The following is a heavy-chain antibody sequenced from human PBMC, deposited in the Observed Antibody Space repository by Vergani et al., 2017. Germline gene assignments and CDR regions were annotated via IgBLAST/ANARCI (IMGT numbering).Heavy chain of an antibody. D-gene: IGHD6-6*01. CDR3: AAEDRGRAAQNAFDI. CDR1: GFTFSSYW. Sequence: VQLVESGGGVVQPGRSLRLSCAASGFTFSSYWMHWVRQAPGKGLVWVSRINSDGSSTSYADSVKGRFTISRDNAKNTLYLQMNSLRAEDTAVYYCAAEDRGRAAQNAFDIWGQGTMVTVSS. CDR2: INSDGSST. V-gene: IGHV3-74*02. J-gene: IGHJ3*02.